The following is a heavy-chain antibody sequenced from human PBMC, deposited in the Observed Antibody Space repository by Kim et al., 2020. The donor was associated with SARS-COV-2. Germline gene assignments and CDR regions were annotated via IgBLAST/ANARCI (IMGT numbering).Heavy chain of an antibody. V-gene: IGHV4-4*02. CDR1: GGSISSSNW. Sequence: SETLSLTCAVSGGSISSSNWWSWVRQPPGKGLEWIGEIYHSGSTNYNPSLKSRVTISVDKSKNQFSLKLSSVTAADTAVYYCANSVTPTYYYGMDVWGQGTTVTVSS. CDR2: IYHSGST. J-gene: IGHJ6*02. CDR3: ANSVTPTYYYGMDV.